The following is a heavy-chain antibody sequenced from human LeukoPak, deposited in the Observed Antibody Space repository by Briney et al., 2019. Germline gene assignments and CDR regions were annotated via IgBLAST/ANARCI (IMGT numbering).Heavy chain of an antibody. CDR1: GYTLTELS. CDR3: ARQPEGTWFDP. V-gene: IGHV1-24*01. Sequence: PVASVKVSCKVSGYTLTELSMHWVRQAPGKGLEWMGGFDPEDGETIYAQKFQGRVTMTEDTSTDTAYMELSSLKASDTAMYYCARQPEGTWFDPWGQGTLVTVSS. D-gene: IGHD1-1*01. CDR2: FDPEDGET. J-gene: IGHJ5*02.